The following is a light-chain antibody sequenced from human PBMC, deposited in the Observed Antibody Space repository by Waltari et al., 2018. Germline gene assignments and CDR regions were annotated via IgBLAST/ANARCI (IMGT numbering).Light chain of an antibody. CDR3: TTWDDSLSAWV. CDR1: SSIIGTGS. CDR2: RKS. J-gene: IGLJ3*02. Sequence: QFVLTQPPSASGTLGQRVTLSCSGRSSIIGTGSVYWFQQLPAQAPDFHFWRKSREPAGLPDRFSGAKSCTTAALVTSWLRSEDEADDYCTTWDDSLSAWVFGGGTKVTVL. V-gene: IGLV1-47*01.